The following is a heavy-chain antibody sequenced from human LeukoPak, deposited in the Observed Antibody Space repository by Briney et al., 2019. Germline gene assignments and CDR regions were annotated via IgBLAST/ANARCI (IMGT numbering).Heavy chain of an antibody. Sequence: AAVKVSCKASGYTFTSYGISWVRQAPGQGLEWMGWISVYSGKANYAQNVQGRVTMTTDTSTSTAYMELSSLRSEDTAVYYCARDNSVRDEAWWFNPWGQGTLVTVSS. CDR3: ARDNSVRDEAWWFNP. CDR1: GYTFTSYG. D-gene: IGHD5-24*01. J-gene: IGHJ5*02. V-gene: IGHV1-18*01. CDR2: ISVYSGKA.